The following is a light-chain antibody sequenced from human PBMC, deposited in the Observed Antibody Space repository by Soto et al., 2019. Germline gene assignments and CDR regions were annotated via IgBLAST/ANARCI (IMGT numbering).Light chain of an antibody. Sequence: DIQMTQSPSTLSASVGDRVTITCRASQSISSWLAWYQQKPGKAPKLLIYDASSLESGVPSRFSGSGSGTEFTLTISSLQPDDFATYYCQQGTFGPGTKLEIK. V-gene: IGKV1-5*01. CDR3: QQGT. J-gene: IGKJ2*02. CDR1: QSISSW. CDR2: DAS.